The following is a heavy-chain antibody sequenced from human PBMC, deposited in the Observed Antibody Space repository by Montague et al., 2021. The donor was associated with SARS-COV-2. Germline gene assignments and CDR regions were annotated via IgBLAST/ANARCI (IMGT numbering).Heavy chain of an antibody. CDR2: INHSGSS. CDR3: GRGQVTIFPVLIMLPAAGAIDL. J-gene: IGHJ3*01. Sequence: SETLSLTCAVYGGSFSDYYWTWIRQSPGKGLEWIGEINHSGSSNYNPSLKNRVTISVDKPKNQISLKLTTVIAADTATYYCGRGQVTIFPVLIMLPAAGAIDLWGQGTTVTVSS. D-gene: IGHD3-3*01. CDR1: GGSFSDYY. V-gene: IGHV4-34*01.